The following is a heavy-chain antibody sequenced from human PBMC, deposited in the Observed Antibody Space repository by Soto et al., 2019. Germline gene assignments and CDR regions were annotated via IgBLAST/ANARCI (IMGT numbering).Heavy chain of an antibody. CDR2: IDPRDSYT. D-gene: IGHD2-2*02. CDR1: GYSFTNNW. J-gene: IGHJ4*01. CDR3: ARSYRFSNSCYNGYFDY. Sequence: GSLTISCKGSGYSFTNNWISWVRQMPGKGLEWMGRIDPRDSYTNYSPSFQRHVTISVDKSDNTSYLQWNSLRASDSAMYFCARSYRFSNSCYNGYFDYWGRGAMVT. V-gene: IGHV5-10-1*01.